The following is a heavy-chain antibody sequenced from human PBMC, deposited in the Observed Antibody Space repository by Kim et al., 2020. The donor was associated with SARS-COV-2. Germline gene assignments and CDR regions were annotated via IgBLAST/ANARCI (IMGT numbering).Heavy chain of an antibody. D-gene: IGHD6-13*01. CDR3: ARLAAAGNANDY. J-gene: IGHJ4*02. Sequence: YYPPSRKSRVTISVDTSKNQFSLKLSSVTAADTAVYYCARLAAAGNANDYWGQGTLVTVSS. V-gene: IGHV4-39*01.